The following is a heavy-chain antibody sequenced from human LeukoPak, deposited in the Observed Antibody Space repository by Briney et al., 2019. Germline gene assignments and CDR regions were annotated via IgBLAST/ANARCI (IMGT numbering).Heavy chain of an antibody. CDR2: ISAYNGNT. J-gene: IGHJ4*02. CDR3: AREGFLEWLLHNYYFDY. V-gene: IGHV1-18*01. D-gene: IGHD3-3*01. CDR1: GYTFTSYG. Sequence: ASVKVSCKASGYTFTSYGISWVRQAPGQGLEWMGWISAYNGNTNYAQKLQGRVTMTTDTSTSTAYMELRSLRSDDTAVYYCAREGFLEWLLHNYYFDYWGQGTLVTVSS.